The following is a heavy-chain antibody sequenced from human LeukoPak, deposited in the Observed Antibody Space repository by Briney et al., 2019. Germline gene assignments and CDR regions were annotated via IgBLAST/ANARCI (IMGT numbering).Heavy chain of an antibody. CDR2: ISGSGGST. CDR3: AKVRYSSGWYSGFDY. V-gene: IGHV3-23*01. D-gene: IGHD6-19*01. CDR1: GFTFGVYY. Sequence: GGSLRLSCAASGFTFGVYYMTWIRQAPGRGLEWVSAISGSGGSTYYADSVKGRFTISRDNSKNTLYLQMNSLRAEDTAVYYCAKVRYSSGWYSGFDYWGQGTLVTVSS. J-gene: IGHJ4*02.